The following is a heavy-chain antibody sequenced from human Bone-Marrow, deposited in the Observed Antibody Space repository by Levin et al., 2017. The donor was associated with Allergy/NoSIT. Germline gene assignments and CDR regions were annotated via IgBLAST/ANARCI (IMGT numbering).Heavy chain of an antibody. J-gene: IGHJ4*02. D-gene: IGHD6-25*01. Sequence: PSQTLSLTCAASGFTFSTYWMHWVRRAPGKGLVWVSRINSDATEINYADSLRGRFTISRDNAKNTVYLQMNSLRVEDTAVYYCARSLWAARTYWGQGTLVTVSS. CDR1: GFTFSTYW. CDR3: ARSLWAARTY. CDR2: INSDATEI. V-gene: IGHV3-74*01.